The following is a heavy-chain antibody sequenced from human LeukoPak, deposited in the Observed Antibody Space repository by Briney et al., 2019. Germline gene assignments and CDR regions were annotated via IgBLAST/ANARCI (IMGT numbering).Heavy chain of an antibody. CDR1: GYTLTELS. Sequence: RASVKVSCKVSGYTLTELSMHWVRQAPGKGLEWMGDFDPEDGETIYAQKFQGRVTMTEDTSTDTAYMELSSLRSEDTAVYYCATVPKDSSGYYFDYWGQGTLVTVSS. V-gene: IGHV1-24*01. CDR3: ATVPKDSSGYYFDY. CDR2: FDPEDGET. D-gene: IGHD3-22*01. J-gene: IGHJ4*02.